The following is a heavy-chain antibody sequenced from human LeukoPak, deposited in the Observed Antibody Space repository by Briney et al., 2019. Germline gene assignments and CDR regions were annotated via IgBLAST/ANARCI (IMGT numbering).Heavy chain of an antibody. CDR1: GYTFTGYY. CDR3: ATADYGGNSPYFDY. D-gene: IGHD4-17*01. Sequence: GASVKVSCKASGYTFTGYYMHWERQAPGQGLEWMGWINPNSGGTNYAQKFQGRVTMTRDTSISTAYMELSRLRSDDTAVYYCATADYGGNSPYFDYWGQGTLVTVSS. V-gene: IGHV1-2*02. CDR2: INPNSGGT. J-gene: IGHJ4*02.